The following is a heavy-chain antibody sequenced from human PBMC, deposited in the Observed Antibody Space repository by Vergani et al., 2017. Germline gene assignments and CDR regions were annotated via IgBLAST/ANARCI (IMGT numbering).Heavy chain of an antibody. Sequence: EVQLLESGGDLVQPGGSLRLSCTASGFIFSTYAMSWVRQAPGKGLEWVSGISASGAPTYYADSVKGRVTISRDNAKNSLYLQMNSLRAEDTAVYYCARDRYYGSGSWGYYYYGMDVWGQGTTVTVSS. CDR2: ISASGAPT. CDR1: GFIFSTYA. D-gene: IGHD3-10*01. J-gene: IGHJ6*02. CDR3: ARDRYYGSGSWGYYYYGMDV. V-gene: IGHV3-23*01.